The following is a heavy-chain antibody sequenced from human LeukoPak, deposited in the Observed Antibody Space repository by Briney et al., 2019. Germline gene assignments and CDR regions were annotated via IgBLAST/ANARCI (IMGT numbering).Heavy chain of an antibody. CDR2: FDPEDGET. V-gene: IGHV1-24*01. D-gene: IGHD6-19*01. Sequence: GASVKVSCKASGYTFTSYYMHWVRQAPGKGLEWMGGFDPEDGETIYAQKFQGRVTMTEDTSTDTAYMELSSLRSEDTAVYYCALAVAVAGCFDYWGQGTLVTVSS. CDR1: GYTFTSYY. J-gene: IGHJ4*02. CDR3: ALAVAVAGCFDY.